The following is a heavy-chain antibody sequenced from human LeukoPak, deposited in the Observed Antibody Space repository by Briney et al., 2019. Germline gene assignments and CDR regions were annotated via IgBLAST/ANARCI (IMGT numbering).Heavy chain of an antibody. Sequence: AGGSLRLSCAASGFTFSSYAMSWVRQAPGKGLEWVSAISGSGGSTYYADSVKGWFTISRDNSKNTLYLQMNSLRAEDTAVYYWARHSAGPHRQSYFHYGGQGPRVTVSS. V-gene: IGHV3-23*01. CDR2: ISGSGGST. CDR1: GFTFSSYA. CDR3: ARHSAGPHRQSYFHY. J-gene: IGHJ4*02. D-gene: IGHD2-21*01.